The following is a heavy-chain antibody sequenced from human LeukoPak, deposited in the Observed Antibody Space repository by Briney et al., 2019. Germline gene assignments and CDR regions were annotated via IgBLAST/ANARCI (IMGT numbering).Heavy chain of an antibody. CDR3: ARVADYASNWFDP. D-gene: IGHD4-17*01. J-gene: IGHJ5*02. CDR1: GGTFSSYA. CDR2: VIPIFGTA. Sequence: SVTVSCKASGGTFSSYAISWVRQAPGQGLEWMGGVIPIFGTANYAQKFQGRVTITADESTSTAYMELSSLRSEDTAVYYCARVADYASNWFDPWGQGTLVTVSS. V-gene: IGHV1-69*01.